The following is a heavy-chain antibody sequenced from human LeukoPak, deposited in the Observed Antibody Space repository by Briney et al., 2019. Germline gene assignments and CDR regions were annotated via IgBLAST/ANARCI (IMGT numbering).Heavy chain of an antibody. Sequence: GASVKVSCKASGYTFTSYDINWVRQATGQGLEWMGWMNPNSGNTGYAQKFQGRVTMTRNTSISTAYMELSSLRSEDTAVYHCARGNYYDFWSGYYRYYYFDYWGQGTLVTVSS. V-gene: IGHV1-8*01. CDR3: ARGNYYDFWSGYYRYYYFDY. CDR1: GYTFTSYD. D-gene: IGHD3-3*01. CDR2: MNPNSGNT. J-gene: IGHJ4*02.